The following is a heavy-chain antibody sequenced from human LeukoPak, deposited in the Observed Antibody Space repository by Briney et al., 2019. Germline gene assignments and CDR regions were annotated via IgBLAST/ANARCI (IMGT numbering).Heavy chain of an antibody. CDR3: AKDQEGGAGTGRFDY. Sequence: PGGSLKLSCAASGFTFSSYGMHWVRQAPGKVLEWVAVISYDGSYKYYADSVKGRFTISRDNSQNTFYLQMNSLRSEDTAVYYCAKDQEGGAGTGRFDYWGQGTLVTVSS. CDR1: GFTFSSYG. V-gene: IGHV3-30*18. J-gene: IGHJ4*02. D-gene: IGHD6-13*01. CDR2: ISYDGSYK.